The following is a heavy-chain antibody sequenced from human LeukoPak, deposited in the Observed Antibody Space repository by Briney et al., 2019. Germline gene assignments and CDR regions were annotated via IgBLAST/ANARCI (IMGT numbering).Heavy chain of an antibody. D-gene: IGHD6-13*01. Sequence: PSETLSLTCTVSGYSISSGYYWGWIRQPPGKGLEWIGGIYHSGSTYYNPSLKSRVTISVDTSKNQFSLKLSSVTAADTAVYYCARKQGRIAAAGWFDPWGQGTLVTVSS. CDR1: GYSISSGYY. CDR3: ARKQGRIAAAGWFDP. J-gene: IGHJ5*02. CDR2: IYHSGST. V-gene: IGHV4-38-2*02.